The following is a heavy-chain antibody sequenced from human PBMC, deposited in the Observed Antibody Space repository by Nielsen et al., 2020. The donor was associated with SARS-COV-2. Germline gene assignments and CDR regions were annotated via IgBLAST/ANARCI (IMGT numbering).Heavy chain of an antibody. CDR3: ARGDSGSYLWWGGHDAFDI. V-gene: IGHV7-4-1*02. D-gene: IGHD1-26*01. Sequence: ASVKVSCKASGYTFTSYAMNWVRQAPGQGLEWMGWINTNTGNPTYAQGFTGRFVFSLDTSVSTAYLQISSLKAEDTAVYYCARGDSGSYLWWGGHDAFDIWGQGTMVTVSS. CDR1: GYTFTSYA. CDR2: INTNTGNP. J-gene: IGHJ3*02.